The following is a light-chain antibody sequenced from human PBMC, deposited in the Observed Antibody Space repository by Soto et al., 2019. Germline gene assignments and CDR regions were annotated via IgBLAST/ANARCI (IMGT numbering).Light chain of an antibody. V-gene: IGKV3-20*01. J-gene: IGKJ1*01. CDR1: QSVSSNS. Sequence: EIVLTQSPGTLSFSPGETASLASRASQSVSSNSLAWYQQKPGQAPRLLIYGASSRAAGLPDRFRGGGRASGTDFTLIIRSLEPEDGAVYYCRGYNSSPWTFGPGAKVEL. CDR3: RGYNSSPWT. CDR2: GAS.